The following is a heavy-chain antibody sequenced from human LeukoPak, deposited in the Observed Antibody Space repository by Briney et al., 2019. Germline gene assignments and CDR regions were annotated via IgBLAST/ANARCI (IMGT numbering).Heavy chain of an antibody. CDR3: AKEVIVGVSFDY. D-gene: IGHD1-26*01. CDR1: GFTFSSYS. CDR2: ISSSSSYI. Sequence: GGSLRLSCAASGFTFSSYSMNWVRQAPGKGLEWVSSISSSSSYIYYADSVKGRFTISRDNAKNSLYLQMNSLRAEDMAVYYCAKEVIVGVSFDYWGQGTLVTVSS. V-gene: IGHV3-21*04. J-gene: IGHJ4*02.